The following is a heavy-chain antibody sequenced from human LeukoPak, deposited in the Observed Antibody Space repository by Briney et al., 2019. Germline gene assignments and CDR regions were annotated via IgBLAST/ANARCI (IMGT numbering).Heavy chain of an antibody. J-gene: IGHJ4*02. CDR3: TTGLSY. Sequence: GGSLRLSCAASGFTFSNALMSWVRQAPGKGLEWVGCIKSKTDGGTTDYATPVKGRFTISRDDSKNTLYLQMNSLKTEDTAVYYCTTGLSYWGQGTLVTVSS. CDR1: GFTFSNAL. CDR2: IKSKTDGGTT. V-gene: IGHV3-15*01.